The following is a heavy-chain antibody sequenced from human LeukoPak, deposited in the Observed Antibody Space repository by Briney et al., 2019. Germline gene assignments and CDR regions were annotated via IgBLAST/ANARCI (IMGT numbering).Heavy chain of an antibody. V-gene: IGHV3-48*03. CDR1: GLTFSSYE. CDR2: ISSSGSTI. Sequence: PGGSLRLSCAASGLTFSSYEMNWVRQAPGKGLEWVSYISSSGSTIYYADSVKGRFTISRDNAKNSLYLQMNSLRAEDTAVYYCARGHSSSWYRLGWFDPWGQETLVTVSS. D-gene: IGHD6-13*01. J-gene: IGHJ5*02. CDR3: ARGHSSSWYRLGWFDP.